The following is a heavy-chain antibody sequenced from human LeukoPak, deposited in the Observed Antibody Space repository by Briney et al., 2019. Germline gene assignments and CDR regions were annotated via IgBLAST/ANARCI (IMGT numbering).Heavy chain of an antibody. CDR1: GFTVSSNY. J-gene: IGHJ2*01. Sequence: KTGGSLRLSCAASGFTVSSNYMSWVRQAPGKGLEWVSSINSNSRYKYYAESVKGRFTISRDNAKNSLYLQMNSLRAEDTAVYYCARSRQHQYDSSGHYEIINWYFDLWGRGTLVTVSS. D-gene: IGHD3-22*01. CDR3: ARSRQHQYDSSGHYEIINWYFDL. V-gene: IGHV3-21*01. CDR2: INSNSRYK.